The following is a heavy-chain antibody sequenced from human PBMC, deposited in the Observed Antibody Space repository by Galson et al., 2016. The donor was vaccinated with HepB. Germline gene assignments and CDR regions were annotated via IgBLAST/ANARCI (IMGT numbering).Heavy chain of an antibody. D-gene: IGHD6-19*01. CDR2: IYSGDST. CDR1: GFTVSSTF. CDR3: ARGKAVTGSDPLDP. V-gene: IGHV3-53*01. J-gene: IGHJ5*02. Sequence: SLRLSCAASGFTVSSTFMTWVRQAPGKGLEWVSVIYSGDSTNYADSVKGRFTISRDNSKNTPYLQMNSLRVEDTAVYYCARGKAVTGSDPLDPWGQGTLVTVSS.